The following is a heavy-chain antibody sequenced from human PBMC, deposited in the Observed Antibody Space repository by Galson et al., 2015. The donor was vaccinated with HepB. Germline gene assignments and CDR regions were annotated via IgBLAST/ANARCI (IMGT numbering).Heavy chain of an antibody. J-gene: IGHJ4*02. CDR1: GFTFSDYY. CDR3: ARVADVDYGDHSHFDY. V-gene: IGHV3-11*06. Sequence: SLRLSCAASGFTFSDYYMSWIRQAPGKGLEWLSYISHSTLYTNYADSVKGRITISRDNARNSLYLQLHSLRAEDTAVYYCARVADVDYGDHSHFDYWGRGTLVTVSS. CDR2: ISHSTLYT. D-gene: IGHD4-17*01.